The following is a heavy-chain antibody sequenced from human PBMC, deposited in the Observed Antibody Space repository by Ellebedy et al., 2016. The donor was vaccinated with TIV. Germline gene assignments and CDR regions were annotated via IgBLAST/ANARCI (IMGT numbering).Heavy chain of an antibody. J-gene: IGHJ6*02. CDR2: ISYDGSNK. D-gene: IGHD2-21*02. V-gene: IGHV3-30-3*01. Sequence: PGGSLRLSCVASGFTFSSYAMHWVRQAPGKGLEWVAVISYDGSNKYYADSVKGRFTISRDNSKNTLYLQMNSLIAEDTAVYYCARDGDENCGGDCYYYYYGMDVWGQGTTVTVSS. CDR1: GFTFSSYA. CDR3: ARDGDENCGGDCYYYYYGMDV.